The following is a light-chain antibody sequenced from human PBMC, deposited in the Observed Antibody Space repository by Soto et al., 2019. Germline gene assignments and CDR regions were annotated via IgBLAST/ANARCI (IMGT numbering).Light chain of an antibody. CDR1: QTMTSR. Sequence: EIVMTQSPAPLAASPGERDTLSCRASQTMTSRLVWYQQKPGQAPRLLIYGPSTRATGIPARFSGSGSGTEFTLIISCLHAEDFAIYYCQQYNDLPLTFGQGTRLEI. V-gene: IGKV3-15*01. J-gene: IGKJ5*01. CDR2: GPS. CDR3: QQYNDLPLT.